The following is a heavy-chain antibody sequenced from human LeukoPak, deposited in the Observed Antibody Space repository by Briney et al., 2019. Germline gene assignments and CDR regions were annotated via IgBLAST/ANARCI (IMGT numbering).Heavy chain of an antibody. J-gene: IGHJ4*02. CDR1: GFSFSTYY. V-gene: IGHV3-11*01. CDR3: YASAVVASDY. D-gene: IGHD6-19*01. CDR2: ISSGAGTSI. Sequence: PGGSLRLSCAASGFSFSTYYMGWICQAPGKGLEWVSYISSGAGTSIYYADSVRGRFFISRDNDKNSLYLQMNSLGAEDTAIYYCYASAVVASDYWGQGTLVTVSS.